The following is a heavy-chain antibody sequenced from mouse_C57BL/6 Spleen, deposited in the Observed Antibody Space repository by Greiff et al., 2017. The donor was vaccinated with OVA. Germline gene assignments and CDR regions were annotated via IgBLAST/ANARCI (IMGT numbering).Heavy chain of an antibody. CDR2: ISSGSSTI. CDR1: GFTFSDYG. D-gene: IGHD4-1*01. V-gene: IGHV5-17*01. J-gene: IGHJ3*01. CDR3: ARRWDEAWFAY. Sequence: EVKLMESGGGLVKPGGSLKLSCAASGFTFSDYGMHWVRQAPEKGLEWVAYISSGSSTIYYADTVKGRFTISRDNAKNTLFLQMTSLRSEDTAMYYCARRWDEAWFAYWGQGTLVTVSA.